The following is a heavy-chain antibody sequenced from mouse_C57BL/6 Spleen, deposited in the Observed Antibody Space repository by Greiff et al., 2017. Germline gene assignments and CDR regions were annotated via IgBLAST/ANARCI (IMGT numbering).Heavy chain of an antibody. CDR1: GFTFSDYG. CDR3: ARNYYVTGNWFAY. V-gene: IGHV5-17*01. CDR2: ISSGSSTI. D-gene: IGHD1-1*01. J-gene: IGHJ3*01. Sequence: EVNVVESGGGLVQPGGSLKLSCAASGFTFSDYGMHWVRQAPEKGLEWVAYISSGSSTIYYAATVKGRFTISRDNAKNTLFLQMTSLRSEDTAMYYGARNYYVTGNWFAYWGQGTLVTVSA.